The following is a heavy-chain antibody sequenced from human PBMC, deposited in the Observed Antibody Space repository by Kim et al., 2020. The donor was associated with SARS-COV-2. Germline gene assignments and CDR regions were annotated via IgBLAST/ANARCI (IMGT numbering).Heavy chain of an antibody. D-gene: IGHD6-19*01. CDR3: ARDQSVGYSSGWLYF. V-gene: IGHV4-61*01. CDR2: IYNNGNT. CDR1: GASVSNVRYF. J-gene: IGHJ4*02. Sequence: SETLSLTCSVSGASVSNVRYFWSWIRQPPGKGLEWIGYIYNNGNTNYNPSLRGRVAISVDTAKNLFSLELKSVTAADTAVYFCARDQSVGYSSGWLYFWGQGALVTVSS.